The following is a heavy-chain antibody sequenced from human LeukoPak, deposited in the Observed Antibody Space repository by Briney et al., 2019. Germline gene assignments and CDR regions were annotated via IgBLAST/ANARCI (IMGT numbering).Heavy chain of an antibody. CDR2: IRGSGGST. Sequence: GGTLRLSCAASGFTFSSYAMSWVRQAPGKGLEWVSTIRGSGGSTYYADSVKGRFTISRDNSKNTLYLQMNSLRVEDTAVYYCARDSSMLRGPLVIYYFDFWGQGTLVTVSS. CDR1: GFTFSSYA. V-gene: IGHV3-23*01. J-gene: IGHJ4*02. CDR3: ARDSSMLRGPLVIYYFDF. D-gene: IGHD3-10*01.